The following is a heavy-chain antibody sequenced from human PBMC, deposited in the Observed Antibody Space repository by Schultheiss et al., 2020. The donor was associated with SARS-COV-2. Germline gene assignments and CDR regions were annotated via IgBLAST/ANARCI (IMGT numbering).Heavy chain of an antibody. J-gene: IGHJ4*02. Sequence: SETLSLTCAVYGGSFSGYYWSWIRQPPGKGLEWIGYIYYSGSTNYNPSLKSRVTISVDTSKNQFSLKLSSVTAADTAVYYCAREGEGGSIDYWGQGTLVTVSS. V-gene: IGHV4-59*12. CDR1: GGSFSGYY. D-gene: IGHD1-26*01. CDR3: AREGEGGSIDY. CDR2: IYYSGST.